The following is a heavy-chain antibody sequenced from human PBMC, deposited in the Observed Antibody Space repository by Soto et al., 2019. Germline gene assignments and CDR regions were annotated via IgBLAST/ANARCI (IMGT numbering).Heavy chain of an antibody. D-gene: IGHD3-3*01. CDR3: ARGPTYYDFWSGYYDILTGPPYFDY. J-gene: IGHJ4*02. Sequence: SETLSLTCAVYGGSFSGYYWSWIRQPPGKGLEWIGEINHSGSTNYNPSLKSRVTISVDTSKNQFSLKLSSVTAADTAVYYCARGPTYYDFWSGYYDILTGPPYFDYWGQGTLVTVSS. CDR2: INHSGST. V-gene: IGHV4-34*01. CDR1: GGSFSGYY.